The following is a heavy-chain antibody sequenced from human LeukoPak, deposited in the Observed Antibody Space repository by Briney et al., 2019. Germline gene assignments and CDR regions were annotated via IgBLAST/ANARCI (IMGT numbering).Heavy chain of an antibody. CDR3: ARGHSSGYYTGPLDY. CDR1: GDTFTSYY. Sequence: ASVKVSCKASGDTFTSYYMHWVRQAPGQGLEWMAIINPSGGSTSYAQKFQGRVTMTRDTSASTVYMELYSLRSEDTAVYYCARGHSSGYYTGPLDYWGQGTLVTVSS. D-gene: IGHD3-22*01. V-gene: IGHV1-46*01. J-gene: IGHJ4*02. CDR2: INPSGGST.